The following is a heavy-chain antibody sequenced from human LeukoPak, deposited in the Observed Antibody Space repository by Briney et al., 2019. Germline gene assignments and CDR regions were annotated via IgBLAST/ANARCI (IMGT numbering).Heavy chain of an antibody. CDR1: VGSISSYY. D-gene: IGHD3-22*01. V-gene: IGHV4-4*07. CDR3: AGRLGYYDSSGYYGDAFDI. Sequence: SETLSLTCTVSVGSISSYYWSWIRQPAGKGLEWIGRIYTSGSTNYNPSLKSRVTMSVDTSKNQFSLKLSSVTAADTAVYYCAGRLGYYDSSGYYGDAFDIWGQGTMVTVSS. CDR2: IYTSGST. J-gene: IGHJ3*02.